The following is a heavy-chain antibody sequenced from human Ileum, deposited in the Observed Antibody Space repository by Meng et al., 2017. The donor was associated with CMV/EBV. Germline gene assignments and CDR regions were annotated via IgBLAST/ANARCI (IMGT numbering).Heavy chain of an antibody. Sequence: EGQLLGAGGGLVQPGGSLRVSCAASGFTFSDAAMSWIRQAPGKGLQWVSAVSGDGGSAVYADFMKDRFTISRDNSKNTVYLQMNSLRAEDTAVYYCVGLLTGYNGHHWGQGTLVTVSS. V-gene: IGHV3-23*01. J-gene: IGHJ5*02. CDR2: VSGDGGSA. CDR3: VGLLTGYNGHH. D-gene: IGHD3-9*01. CDR1: GFTFSDAA.